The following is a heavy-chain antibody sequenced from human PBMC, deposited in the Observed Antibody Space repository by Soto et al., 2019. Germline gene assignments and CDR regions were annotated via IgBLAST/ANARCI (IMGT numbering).Heavy chain of an antibody. CDR1: GGSISSYY. Sequence: SETLSLTCTVSGGSISSYYWSWIRQPPGKGLEWIGYIYYSGSTNYNPSLKSRVTISVDTSKNQFSLKLSSVTAADTAVYYCARRRGYCSGGSCLYYFDYWGQGTLVTVSS. CDR2: IYYSGST. D-gene: IGHD2-15*01. J-gene: IGHJ4*02. V-gene: IGHV4-59*08. CDR3: ARRRGYCSGGSCLYYFDY.